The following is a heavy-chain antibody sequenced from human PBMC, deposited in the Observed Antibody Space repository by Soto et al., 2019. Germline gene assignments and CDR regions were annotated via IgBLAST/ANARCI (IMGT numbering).Heavy chain of an antibody. V-gene: IGHV1-24*01. CDR3: ARDPFIAVVGPSYFAY. Sequence: ASVKVSCKVSGYTLTELSMHWVRQAPGKGLEWMGGFDPEDGETIYAQKLQGRVTMTEDTSTDTAYMELSSLRPEDTAMYYLARDPFIAVVGPSYFAYWGQGTLVTVSS. CDR1: GYTLTELS. CDR2: FDPEDGET. D-gene: IGHD6-19*01. J-gene: IGHJ4*02.